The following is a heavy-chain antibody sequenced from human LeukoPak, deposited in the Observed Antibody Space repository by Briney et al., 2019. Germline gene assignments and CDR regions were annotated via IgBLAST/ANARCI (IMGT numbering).Heavy chain of an antibody. Sequence: PGGSLRLSCAASGLSLSNFWMHWVRQAPGKGLEWVAIISKDGNEIKYVGSVKGRFTLSRDNAKNSVYLQMNSLRTEDTALYYCVTDGDKWNDFEYWDQGTLVTVSS. D-gene: IGHD1-1*01. CDR3: VTDGDKWNDFEY. CDR1: GLSLSNFW. CDR2: ISKDGNEI. V-gene: IGHV3-7*01. J-gene: IGHJ4*02.